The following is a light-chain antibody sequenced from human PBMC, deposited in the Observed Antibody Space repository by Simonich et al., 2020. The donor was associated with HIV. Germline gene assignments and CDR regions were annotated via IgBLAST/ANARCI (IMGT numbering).Light chain of an antibody. CDR2: GAS. V-gene: IGKV3-15*01. CDR1: QNIAGN. J-gene: IGKJ2*01. CDR3: QQYNNWPPGYT. Sequence: EIVMTQSLATLSVSPGERATLPCSASQNIAGNLAWYQHKPGQAPRLLIYGASRRATGVPARFSGSESGTEFTLTISSMQSEDFAIYYCQQYNNWPPGYTFGQGTKLEIK.